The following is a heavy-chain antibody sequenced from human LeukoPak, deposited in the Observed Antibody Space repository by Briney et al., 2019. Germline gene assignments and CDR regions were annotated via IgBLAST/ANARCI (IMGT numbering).Heavy chain of an antibody. J-gene: IGHJ5*02. Sequence: PSETLSLTCAVYGGSFSGYYWSWIRQPPGKGLEWIGEINHSGSTNYNPSLKSRVTISVDTSKNQFSLKLSSVTAADTAVYYCARARGADWFDPWGQGTLVTVSS. D-gene: IGHD4-17*01. CDR2: INHSGST. CDR3: ARARGADWFDP. CDR1: GGSFSGYY. V-gene: IGHV4-34*01.